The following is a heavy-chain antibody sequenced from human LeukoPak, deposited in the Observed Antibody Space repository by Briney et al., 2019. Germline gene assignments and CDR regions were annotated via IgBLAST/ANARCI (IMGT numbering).Heavy chain of an antibody. D-gene: IGHD6-13*01. Sequence: GGSLRLSCAASGFTFDDYGMSWVRQAPGKGLEWVSCINWNGGSTGYADSVKGRFTISRDNAKNSLYLQMNSLRVEDTALYYCARGLAAAGTAYWGQGTLVTVSS. CDR1: GFTFDDYG. CDR2: INWNGGST. V-gene: IGHV3-20*04. CDR3: ARGLAAAGTAY. J-gene: IGHJ4*02.